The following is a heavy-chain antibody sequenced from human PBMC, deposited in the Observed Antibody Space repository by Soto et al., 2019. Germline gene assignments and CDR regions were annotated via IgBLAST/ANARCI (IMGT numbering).Heavy chain of an antibody. D-gene: IGHD3-3*01. V-gene: IGHV1-58*02. CDR2: IVVGSGNA. Sequence: GASVKVSCKASGFTFTSSAMQWVRQARGQRLEWIGWIVVGSGNANYAQKFQERVTITRDMSTSTAYMELSSLRSEDTAVYYCAAGTGVADYYYYMDVWGKGTTVTVSS. J-gene: IGHJ6*03. CDR3: AAGTGVADYYYYMDV. CDR1: GFTFTSSA.